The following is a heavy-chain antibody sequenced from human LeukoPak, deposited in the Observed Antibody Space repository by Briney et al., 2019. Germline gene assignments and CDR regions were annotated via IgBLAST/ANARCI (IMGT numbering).Heavy chain of an antibody. J-gene: IGHJ2*01. CDR1: GGSISSSSYY. CDR2: IYYSGST. CDR3: ARHSYVGWYFDL. Sequence: SETLSLTCTVSGGSISSSSYYWGWIRQPPGKGLEWIGGIYYSGSTYYNLSLKSRVTISVDTSKNQFSLKLSSVTAADTAVYYCARHSYVGWYFDLWGRGTLVTISS. D-gene: IGHD1-26*01. V-gene: IGHV4-39*01.